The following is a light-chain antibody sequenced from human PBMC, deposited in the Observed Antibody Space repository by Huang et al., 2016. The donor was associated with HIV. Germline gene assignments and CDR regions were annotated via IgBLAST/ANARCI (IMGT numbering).Light chain of an antibody. CDR2: KAS. CDR1: QSISSW. J-gene: IGKJ1*01. V-gene: IGKV1-5*03. Sequence: DIQMTQSPSTLSASVGDRVTITCRASQSISSWLAWYQQKPGKAPKLLIYKASSLESGVPSRCSGSGSGTECTLTISSLKPDDFATYYCQQYNSYSWTFGQGTKVEIK. CDR3: QQYNSYSWT.